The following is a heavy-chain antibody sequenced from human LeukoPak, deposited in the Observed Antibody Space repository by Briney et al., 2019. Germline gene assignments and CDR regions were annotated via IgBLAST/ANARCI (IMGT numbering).Heavy chain of an antibody. CDR1: GYTFTSYG. CDR3: ARGGEQLVLPDY. CDR2: ISAYNGNT. Sequence: VASVKVSCKASGYTFTSYGISWVRQAPGQGLEWMGWISAYNGNTNYAQKLQGRVTMTRNTSISTAYMELGSLRSEDTAVYYCARGGEQLVLPDYWGQGTLVTVSS. D-gene: IGHD6-6*01. V-gene: IGHV1-18*01. J-gene: IGHJ4*02.